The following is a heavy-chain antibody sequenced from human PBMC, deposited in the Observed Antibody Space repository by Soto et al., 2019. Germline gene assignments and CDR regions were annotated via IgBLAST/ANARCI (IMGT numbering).Heavy chain of an antibody. D-gene: IGHD6-19*01. Sequence: QVQLVQSGAEVKKPGASMKVSCKASGYIFTGHFMHWVRLAPGQGLEWMGWINPKTGDTGYAQKCQARVTLTRDTSINTAYMDLNSMLSDETAVYYCVRAGSMTVAATLKTPFDIWGQGTMVTVSS. V-gene: IGHV1-2*02. J-gene: IGHJ3*02. CDR1: GYIFTGHF. CDR2: INPKTGDT. CDR3: VRAGSMTVAATLKTPFDI.